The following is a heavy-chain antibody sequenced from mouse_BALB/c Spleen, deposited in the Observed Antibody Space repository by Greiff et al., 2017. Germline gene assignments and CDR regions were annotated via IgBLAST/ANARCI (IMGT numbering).Heavy chain of an antibody. CDR1: GFTFSNYW. D-gene: IGHD1-3*01. V-gene: IGHV6-6*02. CDR3: TRHNFYAMDY. Sequence: EVKLQESGGGLVQPGGSMKLSCVASGFTFSNYWMNWVRQSPEKGLEWVAEIRLKSNNYATHYAESVKGRFTISRDDSKSSVYLQMNNLRAEDTGSYYCTRHNFYAMDYWGQGTSVTVSS. CDR2: IRLKSNNYAT. J-gene: IGHJ4*01.